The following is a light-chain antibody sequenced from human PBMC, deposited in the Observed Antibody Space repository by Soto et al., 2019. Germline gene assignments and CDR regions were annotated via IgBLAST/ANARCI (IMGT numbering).Light chain of an antibody. J-gene: IGKJ3*01. CDR1: QSISADY. Sequence: EIVLTQSPGTLSLSPGGRAALSCRASQSISADYLVWYQQKPGQAPRLLIYGGSSMATGIPDRFSGSGSGTDFTLTISRLAPEDVAVYYCQHYGSSVFTFGHGTKVDIK. V-gene: IGKV3-20*01. CDR3: QHYGSSVFT. CDR2: GGS.